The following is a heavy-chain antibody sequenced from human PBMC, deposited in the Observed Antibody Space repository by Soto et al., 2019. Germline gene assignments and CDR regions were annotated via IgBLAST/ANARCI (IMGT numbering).Heavy chain of an antibody. CDR1: GFTFSSYS. CDR2: ISSSSRTI. Sequence: EVQLVESGGGLVQPGGSLRLSCAASGFTFSSYSMNWVRQAPGKGLEWVSYISSSSRTIYYAYSVKGRFTISRDNAKNSLYLQMNSLRAEETAVYYCARDRFYYYYSSGYWRFDPWGQGTLFTVSS. J-gene: IGHJ5*02. V-gene: IGHV3-48*01. D-gene: IGHD3-22*01. CDR3: ARDRFYYYYSSGYWRFDP.